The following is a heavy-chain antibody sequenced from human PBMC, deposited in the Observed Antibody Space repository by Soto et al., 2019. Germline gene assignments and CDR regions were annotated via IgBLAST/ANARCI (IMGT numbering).Heavy chain of an antibody. Sequence: EVRLVETGGGLIQPGGSLRLSCAASGFTVSGTYMTWVRQAPGKGLECVSVIYGSGGTNYADSVKGRFTISRDGSHNTLYLQMNGLRADDTAVYYCARARPGVKGGFDPWGQGTLVTVSS. V-gene: IGHV3-53*02. CDR2: IYGSGGT. CDR3: ARARPGVKGGFDP. D-gene: IGHD2-2*01. J-gene: IGHJ5*02. CDR1: GFTVSGTY.